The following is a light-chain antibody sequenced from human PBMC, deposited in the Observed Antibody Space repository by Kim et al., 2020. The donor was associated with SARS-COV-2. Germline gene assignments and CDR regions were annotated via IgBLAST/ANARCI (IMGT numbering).Light chain of an antibody. CDR3: QKYNNGQLT. V-gene: IGKV3-15*01. CDR1: QSVSSN. Sequence: EIVMTQSPATLSVSPGERATLSCRASQSVSSNLACYQQKPAQAPRLLIYGASTRAPGTPARFSGSGAGTEFTLTISSLLSEDFAVYYFQKYNNGQLTIGQGTTVDI. CDR2: GAS. J-gene: IGKJ1*01.